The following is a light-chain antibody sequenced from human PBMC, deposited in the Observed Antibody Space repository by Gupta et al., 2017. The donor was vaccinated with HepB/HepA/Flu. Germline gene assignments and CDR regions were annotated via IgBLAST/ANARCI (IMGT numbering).Light chain of an antibody. CDR2: SNN. V-gene: IGLV1-44*01. CDR3: ATLDDSLNAVV. CDR1: NSNIGTNT. J-gene: IGLJ2*01. Sequence: SALLQPPSASGPTGQRVPITSSGNNSNIGTNTVNWYQLLPGTAPKLLIYSNNQRPSGVPDRFSGSKSGTSASLAISGLQSEDDGDHYCATLDDSLNAVVFGGGTKLTVL.